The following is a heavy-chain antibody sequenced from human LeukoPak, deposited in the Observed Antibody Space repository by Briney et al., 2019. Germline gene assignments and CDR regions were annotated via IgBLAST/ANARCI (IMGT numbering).Heavy chain of an antibody. D-gene: IGHD2-2*01. Sequence: PSETLSLTCTVSCRSIDSYYWSWIRQPPGRGLEWIGYIYYTGSTEYHPSLKSRVTISLDTSKNQFSLKLTSVTAADTAVYYCARVYQSTEYYFDYWGQGNLVSVSS. CDR1: CRSIDSYY. V-gene: IGHV4-59*01. CDR3: ARVYQSTEYYFDY. CDR2: IYYTGST. J-gene: IGHJ4*02.